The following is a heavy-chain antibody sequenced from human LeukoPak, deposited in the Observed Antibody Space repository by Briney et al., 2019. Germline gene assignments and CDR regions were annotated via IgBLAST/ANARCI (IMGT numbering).Heavy chain of an antibody. V-gene: IGHV3-23*01. CDR1: GFTFSTYA. D-gene: IGHD2-15*01. CDR3: AARPGEVAVPYDY. Sequence: GGSLRLSCAASGFTFSTYAMAWVRQAPGKGLEWVSLISRGGDVTYYADSVKGRFTISRDSSKNTLYLQMHSLRAEDTAVYYCAARPGEVAVPYDYWGQGTLVTVSS. CDR2: ISRGGDVT. J-gene: IGHJ4*02.